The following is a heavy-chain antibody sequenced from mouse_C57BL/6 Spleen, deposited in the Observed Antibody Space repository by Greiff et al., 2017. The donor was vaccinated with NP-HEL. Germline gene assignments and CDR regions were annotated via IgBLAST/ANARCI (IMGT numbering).Heavy chain of an antibody. J-gene: IGHJ3*01. V-gene: IGHV1-22*01. CDR1: GYTFTDYN. CDR3: ASDYGSSTFAY. Sequence: EVQLQQSGPELVKPGASVKMSCKASGYTFTDYNMHWVKQSHGKSLEWIGYINPNNGGTSYNQKFKGKATLTVNKSSSTAYMELRSLTSEDSAVYYCASDYGSSTFAYWGQGTLVTVSA. D-gene: IGHD1-1*01. CDR2: INPNNGGT.